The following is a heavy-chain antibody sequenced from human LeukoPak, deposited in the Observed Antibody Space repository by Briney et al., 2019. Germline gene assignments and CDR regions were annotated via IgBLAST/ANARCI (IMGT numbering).Heavy chain of an antibody. J-gene: IGHJ4*02. D-gene: IGHD3-10*01. CDR1: GYTFTGYY. CDR2: INPNSGGT. V-gene: IGHV1-2*06. CDR3: ARVSGSYYYGSGSYYKFDY. Sequence: GASVKVSCKASGYTFTGYYMHWVRQAPGQGLEWMGRINPNSGGTSYAQKFQCRVTMTRDTSISTAYMELSRLRSDDTAVYYCARVSGSYYYGSGSYYKFDYWGQGTLVTVSS.